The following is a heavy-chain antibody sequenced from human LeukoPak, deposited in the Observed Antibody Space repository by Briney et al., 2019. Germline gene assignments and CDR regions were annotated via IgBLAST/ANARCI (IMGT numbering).Heavy chain of an antibody. D-gene: IGHD3-22*01. V-gene: IGHV7-4-1*02. CDR3: ARSAYDSSGYYYVPFDY. CDR2: INTNTGNP. Sequence: ASVNVSCKASGYTFTSYAMNWVRQAPGQGLEWMGWINTNTGNPTYAQGFTGRFVFSLDTSVSTAYLQISSLKAEDTAVYYCARSAYDSSGYYYVPFDYWGQGTLVTVSS. CDR1: GYTFTSYA. J-gene: IGHJ4*02.